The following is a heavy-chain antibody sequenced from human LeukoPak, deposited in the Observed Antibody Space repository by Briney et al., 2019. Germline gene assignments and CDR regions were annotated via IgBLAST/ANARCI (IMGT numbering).Heavy chain of an antibody. J-gene: IGHJ4*02. Sequence: GGSLRLSCAASGFTVSSNYMSWVRQAPGKGLEWVSVICSGGSTYYADSVKGRFTISRDNSKNTLYLQMNSLRAEDTAVYYCARALDPLYYFDHWGQGTLVTVSS. CDR3: ARALDPLYYFDH. CDR2: ICSGGST. V-gene: IGHV3-53*01. CDR1: GFTVSSNY.